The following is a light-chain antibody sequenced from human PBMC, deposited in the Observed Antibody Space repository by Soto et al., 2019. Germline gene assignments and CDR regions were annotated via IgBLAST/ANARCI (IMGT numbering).Light chain of an antibody. V-gene: IGKV2-28*01. CDR2: LGS. CDR3: MQALQTPWT. J-gene: IGKJ1*01. CDR1: QSLLHSNENNY. Sequence: DIVMTQSPLSLPVTPGEPASISCRSSQSLLHSNENNYLDWYLQKPGQSPQLLIYLGSYRASGVPDRFSGSGSGTDFTLKINRVEAEDVGVYYCMQALQTPWTFGQGTKVEIK.